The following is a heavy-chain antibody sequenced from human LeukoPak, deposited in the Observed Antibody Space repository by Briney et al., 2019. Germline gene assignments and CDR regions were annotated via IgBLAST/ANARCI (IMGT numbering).Heavy chain of an antibody. CDR1: GFTFISYA. V-gene: IGHV3-23*01. J-gene: IGHJ4*02. CDR2: ISNSGGST. D-gene: IGHD6-6*01. Sequence: PGGSLRLSCAASGFTFISYAMTWVRQAPGKGLEWVSGISNSGGSTYYADSVKGRFTISRDKSKNTLYLQMNSLRAEDTAVYYCAKETSSSFDYWGQGTLVTVSS. CDR3: AKETSSSFDY.